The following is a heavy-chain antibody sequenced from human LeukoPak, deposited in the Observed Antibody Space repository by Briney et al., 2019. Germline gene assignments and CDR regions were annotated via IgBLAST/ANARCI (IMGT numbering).Heavy chain of an antibody. CDR2: INPNSGGT. Sequence: ASVKVSCKASGYTFTGYYMYWVRQAPGQGLERMGWINPNSGGTNYAQKFQGRVTMTRDTSIFTAYMELSSLRSDDTAVYYCARDGSGSYYGGSDYWGQGTLVTVSS. J-gene: IGHJ4*02. D-gene: IGHD3-10*01. CDR1: GYTFTGYY. CDR3: ARDGSGSYYGGSDY. V-gene: IGHV1-2*02.